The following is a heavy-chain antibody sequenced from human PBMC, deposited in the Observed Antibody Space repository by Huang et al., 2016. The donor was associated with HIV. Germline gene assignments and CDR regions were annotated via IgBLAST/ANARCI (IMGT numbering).Heavy chain of an antibody. D-gene: IGHD6-13*01. CDR1: GFPLTSSGVV. V-gene: IGHV2-5*02. CDR2: IYWDNEE. CDR3: VHRLRYGKWYVDY. J-gene: IGHJ4*02. Sequence: QITLKESGPTLVKPTQTLTLPCTFSGFPLTSSGVVVGWIRQPPGKALEWLALIYWDNEERFSPSRKTRRTITKDTPKNEVVLTMTNMDPVDTATYYCVHRLRYGKWYVDYWGQGVLVTVSS.